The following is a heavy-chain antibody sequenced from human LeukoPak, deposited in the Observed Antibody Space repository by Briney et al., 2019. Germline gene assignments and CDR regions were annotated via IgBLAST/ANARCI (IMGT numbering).Heavy chain of an antibody. CDR1: GFTVSRNY. V-gene: IGHV3-53*01. CDR2: IYSGGDT. J-gene: IGHJ4*02. Sequence: GGSLRLSCAASGFTVSRNYMSWVRQAPGKGLEWVSVIYSGGDTYYADFVKGRFTISRDNSKKTLYLQINSLTAEDTAVYYCANLPRGDYWGLGTLVTVSS. D-gene: IGHD3-10*01. CDR3: ANLPRGDY.